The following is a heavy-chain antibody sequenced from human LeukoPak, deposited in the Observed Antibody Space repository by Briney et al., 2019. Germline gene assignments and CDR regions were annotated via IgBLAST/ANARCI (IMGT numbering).Heavy chain of an antibody. CDR3: ARDGPTYYYGSGSPRWFDP. V-gene: IGHV4-4*07. CDR1: GGSISSYY. Sequence: PSETLSLTCTVSGGSISSYYWSWIRQPAGKGLEWIGRIYTSGSTNYNPSHKSRVTMSVDTSKNQFSLKLSSVTAADTAVYYCARDGPTYYYGSGSPRWFDPWGQGTLVTVSS. J-gene: IGHJ5*02. D-gene: IGHD3-10*01. CDR2: IYTSGST.